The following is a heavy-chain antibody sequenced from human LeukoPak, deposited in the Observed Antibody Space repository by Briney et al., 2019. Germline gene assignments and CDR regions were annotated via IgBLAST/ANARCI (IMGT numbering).Heavy chain of an antibody. D-gene: IGHD6-19*01. CDR2: INPNSGNT. J-gene: IGHJ6*03. CDR1: GYTFTSYD. V-gene: IGHV1-8*01. Sequence: ASVKVSCKASGYTFTSYDINWVRQATGQGLEWMGWINPNSGNTGYAQKFQGRVTMTRNTSISTAYMELSSLRSEDTAVYYCARQLYSSGWNYYYYYYMDVWGKGTTVTISS. CDR3: ARQLYSSGWNYYYYYYMDV.